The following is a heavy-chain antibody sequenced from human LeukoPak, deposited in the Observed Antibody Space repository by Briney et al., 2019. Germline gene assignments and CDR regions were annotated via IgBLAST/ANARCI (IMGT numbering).Heavy chain of an antibody. J-gene: IGHJ5*02. V-gene: IGHV3-48*02. CDR1: GFSFSSYS. D-gene: IGHD2-15*01. CDR2: ISRSGSTI. CDR3: ARQGYCSGGSCYDTFNA. Sequence: GGSLRLSCATSGFSFSSYSLNWVRQAPGKGLEWVSHISRSGSTIYYADSVKGRFTISRDNVKDSMYLQMNSLRDEDTAVYYCARQGYCSGGSCYDTFNAWGQGTLVTVSS.